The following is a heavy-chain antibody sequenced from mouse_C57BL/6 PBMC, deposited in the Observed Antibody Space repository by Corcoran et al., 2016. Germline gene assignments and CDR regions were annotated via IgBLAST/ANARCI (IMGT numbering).Heavy chain of an antibody. D-gene: IGHD3-2*02. J-gene: IGHJ2*01. CDR1: GYTFTDYY. CDR2: IYPGSGNT. CDR3: ARSSGATVFDY. V-gene: IGHV1-76*01. Sequence: QVQLKQSGAELVWPGASVKLSCKASGYTFTDYYINWVKQRPGQGLEWIARIYPGSGNTYYNEKFKGKATLTAEKSSSTAYMQLSSLTSEDSAVYFCARSSGATVFDYWGQGTTLTVSS.